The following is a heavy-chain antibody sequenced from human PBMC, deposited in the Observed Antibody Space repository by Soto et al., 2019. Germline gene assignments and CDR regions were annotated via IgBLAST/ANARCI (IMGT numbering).Heavy chain of an antibody. CDR1: GFSVTDHY. V-gene: IGHV3-53*01. CDR3: ARSFNDWTTYFDY. CDR2: LYTGGSA. J-gene: IGHJ4*02. D-gene: IGHD3-9*01. Sequence: GGSLRLSCAASGFSVTDHYMTWVRQAPGKGLEWVSVLYTGGSAYYGDSVKGRSTISRDSSTNTLYLQMNSLKVGDTAFYFCARSFNDWTTYFDYWSEGTLVTVSS.